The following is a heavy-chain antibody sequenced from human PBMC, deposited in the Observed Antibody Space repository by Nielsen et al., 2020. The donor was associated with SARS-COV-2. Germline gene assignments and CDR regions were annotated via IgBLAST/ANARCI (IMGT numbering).Heavy chain of an antibody. J-gene: IGHJ6*02. V-gene: IGHV3-33*08. CDR1: GFTFSSYA. CDR3: AREEGTNPGDV. D-gene: IGHD1-1*01. CDR2: IWYDGSNK. Sequence: GESLKISCAASGFTFSSYAMSWVRQAPGKGLEWVAVIWYDGSNKYYADSVKGRFTISRDNSKNTLYLQMNSLRAEDTAVYYCAREEGTNPGDVWGQGTTVTVSS.